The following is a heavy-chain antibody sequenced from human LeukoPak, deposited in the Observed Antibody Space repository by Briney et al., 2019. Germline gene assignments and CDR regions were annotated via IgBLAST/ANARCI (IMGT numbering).Heavy chain of an antibody. J-gene: IGHJ4*02. Sequence: QPSETLFLTCAVYGGSFSGYYWSWIRQPPGKGLEWIGEINHSGSTNYNPSLKSRVTISVDTSKNQFSLKLSSVTAADTAVYYCARAGGWYCFDYWGQGTLVTVSS. V-gene: IGHV4-34*01. CDR1: GGSFSGYY. CDR2: INHSGST. D-gene: IGHD6-19*01. CDR3: ARAGGWYCFDY.